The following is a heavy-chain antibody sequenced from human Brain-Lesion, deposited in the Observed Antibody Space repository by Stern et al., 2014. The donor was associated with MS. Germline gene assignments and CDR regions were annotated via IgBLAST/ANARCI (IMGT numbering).Heavy chain of an antibody. V-gene: IGHV4-39*02. CDR3: AGEEDIRYCSGGSCTGNWFDP. D-gene: IGHD2-15*01. CDR2: IYYRGDT. CDR1: GGSVSSTSYA. Sequence: VQLQQWGPGLVKPSETLSLTCTVAGGSVSSTSYAWAWIRQPPGKGLEWIGTIYYRGDTYYSPSLKSRLPISLDPSKNHFSLQLGSVTAADTAVYYCAGEEDIRYCSGGSCTGNWFDPWGQGTLVTVSS. J-gene: IGHJ5*02.